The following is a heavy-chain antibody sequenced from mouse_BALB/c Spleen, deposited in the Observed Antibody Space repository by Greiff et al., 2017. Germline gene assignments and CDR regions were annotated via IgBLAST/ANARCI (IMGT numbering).Heavy chain of an antibody. CDR2: IDPANGNT. CDR1: GFNIKDTY. J-gene: IGHJ3*01. V-gene: IGHV14-3*02. D-gene: IGHD2-1*01. Sequence: VQLQQSGAELVKPGASVKLSCTASGFNIKDTYMHWVKQRPEQGLEWIGRIDPANGNTKYDPKFQGKATITADTSSNTAYLQLSSLTNEDSAVYYCTPYGNLAWFAYWGQGTLVTVSA. CDR3: TPYGNLAWFAY.